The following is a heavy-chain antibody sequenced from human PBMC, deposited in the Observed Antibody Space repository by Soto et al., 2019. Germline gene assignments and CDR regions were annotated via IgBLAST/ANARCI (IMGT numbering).Heavy chain of an antibody. D-gene: IGHD3-22*01. CDR2: TRNKANSYTT. CDR3: ASMYYYDSSGYYGAFDI. V-gene: IGHV3-72*01. CDR1: GFTFSDHY. J-gene: IGHJ3*02. Sequence: HPGGSLRLSCAASGFTFSDHYMDWVRQAPGKGLEWVGRTRNKANSYTTEYAASVKGRFTISRDDSKNSLYLQMNSLKTEDTAVYYCASMYYYDSSGYYGAFDIWGQGTMVTVSS.